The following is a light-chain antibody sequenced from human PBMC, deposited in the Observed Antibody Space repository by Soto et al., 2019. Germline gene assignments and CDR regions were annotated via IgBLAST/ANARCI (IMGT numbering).Light chain of an antibody. CDR1: QTVYNNY. CDR2: GAS. CDR3: QQYGNSVT. Sequence: EIVLTQSPGTLSLSPGERATLSCRASQTVYNNYIAWYQQSPVQAPRVLIYGASTRAAGTPDRFSGSGSGTDFTLTITRLEAEDSAVYYCQQYGNSVTFGGGTKVEMK. J-gene: IGKJ4*01. V-gene: IGKV3-20*01.